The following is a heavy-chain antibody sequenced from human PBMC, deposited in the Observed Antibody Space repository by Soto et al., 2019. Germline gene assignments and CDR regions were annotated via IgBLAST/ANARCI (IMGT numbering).Heavy chain of an antibody. V-gene: IGHV1-24*01. Sequence: AASVKVSCKVSGYTLTELSMHWVRQARGKGFEWMGGFDPEDGETIYAQKFQGRVTMTEDTSTDTAYMELSSLRSEDTAVYYCATARWELLSDAFDIWGQGTMVTVSS. CDR1: GYTLTELS. CDR2: FDPEDGET. J-gene: IGHJ3*02. CDR3: ATARWELLSDAFDI. D-gene: IGHD1-26*01.